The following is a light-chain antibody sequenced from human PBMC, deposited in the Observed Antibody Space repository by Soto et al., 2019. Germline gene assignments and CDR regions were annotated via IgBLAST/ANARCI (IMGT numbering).Light chain of an antibody. CDR3: SSYTSSSTLV. CDR2: EVS. V-gene: IGLV2-14*01. CDR1: SSDVGGYNY. J-gene: IGLJ2*01. Sequence: QSVLTQPASVSGSPVQSITISCTGSSSDVGGYNYVSWYQQHPGKAPKLMIYEVSNRPSGISNRFSGSKSGNTASLTLAGLQAEDEAYYYCSSYTSSSTLVFGGGTKLNVL.